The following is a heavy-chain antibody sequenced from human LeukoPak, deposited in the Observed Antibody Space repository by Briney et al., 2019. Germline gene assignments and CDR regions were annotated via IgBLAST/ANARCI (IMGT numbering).Heavy chain of an antibody. Sequence: PGRSLRLSCAASGFTFSSYGMPWVRQAPGKGLEWVAVISYDGSNKYYADSVKGRFTISRDNSKNTLYLQMNSLRAEDTAVYYCAKVTKYYGDYVGFGYYYGMDVWGQGTTVTVSS. V-gene: IGHV3-30*18. J-gene: IGHJ6*02. D-gene: IGHD4-17*01. CDR2: ISYDGSNK. CDR1: GFTFSSYG. CDR3: AKVTKYYGDYVGFGYYYGMDV.